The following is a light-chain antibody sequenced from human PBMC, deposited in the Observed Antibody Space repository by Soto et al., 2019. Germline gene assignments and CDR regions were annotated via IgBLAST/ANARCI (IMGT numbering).Light chain of an antibody. Sequence: EIVTTQSPATLSVSPGERATLSCRASQSVSSNLAWYQQKPGQAPRLLIYGASTRATGIPDRFSASGSGTDFTLTISRLEPEDFAVYYCQQYISSPLTFGQGTKVDIK. J-gene: IGKJ1*01. CDR2: GAS. CDR1: QSVSSN. CDR3: QQYISSPLT. V-gene: IGKV3-15*01.